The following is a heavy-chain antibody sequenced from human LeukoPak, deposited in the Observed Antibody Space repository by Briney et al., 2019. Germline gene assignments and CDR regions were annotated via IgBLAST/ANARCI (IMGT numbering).Heavy chain of an antibody. V-gene: IGHV3-74*01. CDR1: GFNVGSLW. CDR2: VSPEGDR. CDR3: AKDRYEWLVNGGIDY. D-gene: IGHD6-19*01. J-gene: IGHJ4*02. Sequence: GGSLRLSCGASGFNVGSLWMHWVRQVPGKGLEWVSRVSPEGDRSYGKSMKGRFTISRDIVENSLYLQMNSLRAEDTALYYCAKDRYEWLVNGGIDYWGQGTLVTVSS.